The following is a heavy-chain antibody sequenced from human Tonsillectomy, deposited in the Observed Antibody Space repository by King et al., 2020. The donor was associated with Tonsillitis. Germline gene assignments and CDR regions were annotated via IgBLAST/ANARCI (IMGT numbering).Heavy chain of an antibody. Sequence: VQLVQSGAEVKKPGASVKVSCKASGYTFSNYGISWVRQAPGQGLEWRGWIYTYNGETYYAQKFQGRVTMTTDTSTSTAYMELRSLRSDDTAVYYCARVFSSAWYLDYWGQGTLVTVSS. CDR3: ARVFSSAWYLDY. J-gene: IGHJ4*02. D-gene: IGHD6-13*01. CDR2: IYTYNGET. CDR1: GYTFSNYG. V-gene: IGHV1-18*04.